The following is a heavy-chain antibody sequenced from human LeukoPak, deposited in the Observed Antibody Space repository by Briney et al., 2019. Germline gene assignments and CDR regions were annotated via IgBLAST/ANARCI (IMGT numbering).Heavy chain of an antibody. J-gene: IGHJ4*02. CDR1: GFTFSSYE. CDR3: ASRKYSNYYFDY. D-gene: IGHD4-11*01. Sequence: LPGGSLRLSCAASGFTFSSYEMNWVRKAPGKGLEWVSYFSSTGNNKYYADSVTGRFTISRDNAKNSLYLQMNSLRAEDTAIYYCASRKYSNYYFDYWGQGTLVTVSS. V-gene: IGHV3-48*03. CDR2: FSSTGNNK.